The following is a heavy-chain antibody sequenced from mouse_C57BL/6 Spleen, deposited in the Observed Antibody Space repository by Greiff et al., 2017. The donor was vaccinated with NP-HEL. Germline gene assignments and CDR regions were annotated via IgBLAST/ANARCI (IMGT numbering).Heavy chain of an antibody. CDR3: ARGDYYGSSYVVFDY. CDR1: GYTFTSYW. D-gene: IGHD1-1*01. V-gene: IGHV1-69*01. Sequence: QVQLQQPGAELVMPGASVKLSCKASGYTFTSYWMLWVKQRPGQGLEWIGEIDPSDSYTNYNQKFKGKSTLTVDKSSSTAYMQLSSLTSEDSAVYYCARGDYYGSSYVVFDYWGQGTTLTVSS. CDR2: IDPSDSYT. J-gene: IGHJ2*01.